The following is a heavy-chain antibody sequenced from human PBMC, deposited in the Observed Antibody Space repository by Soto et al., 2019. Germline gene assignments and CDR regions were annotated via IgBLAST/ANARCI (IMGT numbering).Heavy chain of an antibody. D-gene: IGHD5-18*01. J-gene: IGHJ4*02. CDR2: IKEDGSDK. CDR1: GFSFSSSW. CDR3: GRDRGYSCFDN. V-gene: IGHV3-7*01. Sequence: GVSLRLSCAASGFSFSSSWMNWVRQAPGKGLEWVAGIKEDGSDKYYLDFVKGRFTICRDNVENSLYLQMNSLRGEDTAVYCCGRDRGYSCFDNWGLGTLVTISS.